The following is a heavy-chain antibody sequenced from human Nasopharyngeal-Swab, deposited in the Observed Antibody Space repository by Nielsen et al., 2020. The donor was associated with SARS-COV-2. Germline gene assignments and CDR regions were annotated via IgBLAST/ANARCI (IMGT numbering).Heavy chain of an antibody. J-gene: IGHJ4*02. Sequence: VRQAPGKGLEWVAFIAHDASNEYYGDSVKGRFSISRDSSKNTLYLQMDSLGGEDTAVYYCARDAPAHYGAFYWGRGTLVTVSS. CDR3: ARDAPAHYGAFY. CDR2: IAHDASNE. D-gene: IGHD4-17*01. V-gene: IGHV3-30*03.